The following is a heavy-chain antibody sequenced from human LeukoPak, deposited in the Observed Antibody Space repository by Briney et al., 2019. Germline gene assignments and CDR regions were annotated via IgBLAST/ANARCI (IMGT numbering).Heavy chain of an antibody. CDR3: ARELYYDSSGYPYYYYGMDV. D-gene: IGHD3-22*01. CDR2: STTSGDSS. CDR1: GFTFSSYE. Sequence: PGGSLRLSCAASGFTFSSYEMNWVRQAPGKGLEWVSYSTTSGDSSHYADSVKGRFTISRDNAKNSLYLQMNSLRDEDTAVYYCARELYYDSSGYPYYYYGMDVWGQGTTVTVSS. V-gene: IGHV3-48*03. J-gene: IGHJ6*02.